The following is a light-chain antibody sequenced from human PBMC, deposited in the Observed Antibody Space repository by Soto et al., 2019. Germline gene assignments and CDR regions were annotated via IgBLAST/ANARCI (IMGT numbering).Light chain of an antibody. J-gene: IGKJ2*01. CDR3: QQYGSLPHPWVT. CDR1: QSVSSSY. Sequence: EIVLTQSPGTLSLSPGERATLSCRASQSVSSSYLAWYQQKPGQAPRLLLSGASTRATGIPDRFSGSGSESDFTLTISRLEPEDFALDYCQQYGSLPHPWVTFGQGTKLEI. V-gene: IGKV3-20*01. CDR2: GAS.